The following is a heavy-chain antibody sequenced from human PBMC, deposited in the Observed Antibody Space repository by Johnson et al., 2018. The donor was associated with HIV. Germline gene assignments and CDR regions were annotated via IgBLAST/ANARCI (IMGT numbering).Heavy chain of an antibody. CDR2: ISYDGSNK. D-gene: IGHD6-6*01. CDR1: GFTFSSYA. J-gene: IGHJ3*02. CDR3: ARDSSNSFRFEMYAFDI. V-gene: IGHV3-30*04. Sequence: VQLVESGGGVVQPGRSLRLSCAASGFTFSSYAMHWVRQAPGKGLEWVAVISYDGSNKYYADSVKGRFTISRDNSKNTLYLQMKSLRPEDTAVYYCARDSSNSFRFEMYAFDIWGQGTMVTVSS.